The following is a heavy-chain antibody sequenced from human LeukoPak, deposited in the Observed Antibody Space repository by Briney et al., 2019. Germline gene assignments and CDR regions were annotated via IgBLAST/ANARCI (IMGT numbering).Heavy chain of an antibody. CDR1: GYSFTSYW. CDR3: ARLRYSSSSPTFQEYYYGMDV. CDR2: IYPGDSDT. V-gene: IGHV5-51*01. J-gene: IGHJ6*02. D-gene: IGHD6-6*01. Sequence: GESLKISCKGSGYSFTSYWIGWVRQMPGKGLEWMGIIYPGDSDTRYSPSFQGQVTISADKSISTAYLQWSSLKASDTAMYYCARLRYSSSSPTFQEYYYGMDVWGQGTTVTVSS.